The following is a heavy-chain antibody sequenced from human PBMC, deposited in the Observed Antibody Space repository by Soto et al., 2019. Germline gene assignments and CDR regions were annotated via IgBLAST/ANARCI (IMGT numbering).Heavy chain of an antibody. CDR3: AGPVEYSSSSEDYYYYGMDV. Sequence: GASVKVSCKASGFTFTSSAVQWVRQARGQRLEWIGWIVVGSGNTNYAQKFQERVTITRDMSTSTAYMELCSLRSEDTAVYYCAGPVEYSSSSEDYYYYGMDVWGQGTTVTVS. CDR2: IVVGSGNT. D-gene: IGHD6-6*01. J-gene: IGHJ6*02. V-gene: IGHV1-58*01. CDR1: GFTFTSSA.